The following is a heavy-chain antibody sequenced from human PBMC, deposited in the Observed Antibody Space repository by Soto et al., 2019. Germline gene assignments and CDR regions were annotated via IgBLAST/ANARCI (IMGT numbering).Heavy chain of an antibody. CDR2: IYSGGST. CDR1: GFTVSSNY. V-gene: IGHV3-66*01. Sequence: EVQLVESGGGLVQPGGSLRLSCAASGFTVSSNYMSWVRQAPGKGLEWVSVIYSGGSTYYADSVKGRFSISRDNSKNTLFRQMNSLRAEDTAIYYCARGISSAWYGLYWGQGTLVTVSS. D-gene: IGHD6-19*01. CDR3: ARGISSAWYGLY. J-gene: IGHJ4*02.